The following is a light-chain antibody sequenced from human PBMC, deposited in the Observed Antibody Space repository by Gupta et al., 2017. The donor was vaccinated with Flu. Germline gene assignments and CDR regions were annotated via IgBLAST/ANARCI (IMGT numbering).Light chain of an antibody. V-gene: IGLV1-40*01. Sequence: HSALPPPPSVSGAPGPRFTVSCTGTSSNIGAGYGVNWYQQLPGKAPKLLIYTNKNRPSGVPDRFSASKSGTSASLAITGLQADDEADFYCQSYESNRSAWVFGGGTKVTVL. CDR3: QSYESNRSAWV. J-gene: IGLJ3*02. CDR1: SSNIGAGYG. CDR2: TNK.